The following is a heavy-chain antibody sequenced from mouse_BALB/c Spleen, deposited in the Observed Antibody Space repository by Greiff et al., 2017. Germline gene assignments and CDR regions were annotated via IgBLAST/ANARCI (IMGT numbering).Heavy chain of an antibody. CDR1: GFTFTDYY. CDR2: IRNKANGYTT. Sequence: EVQGVESGGGLVQPGGSLRLSCATSGFTFTDYYMSWVRQPPGKALEWLGFIRNKANGYTTEYSASVKGRFTISRDNSQSILYLQMNTLRAEDSATYYCARDSGYGAMDYWGQGTSVTVSS. J-gene: IGHJ4*01. V-gene: IGHV7-3*02. CDR3: ARDSGYGAMDY. D-gene: IGHD1-2*01.